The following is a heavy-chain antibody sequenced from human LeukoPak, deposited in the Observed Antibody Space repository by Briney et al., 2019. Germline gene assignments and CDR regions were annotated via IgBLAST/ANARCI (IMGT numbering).Heavy chain of an antibody. CDR1: GFTFSNAW. Sequence: PGGSLRLSCAASGFTFSNAWMSWVRQAPGKGLEWVGRIKSKTDGGTTDYAAPVKGRFTISRDDSKNTLYLQMNSLKTEDTAVYYCTTRIVVVVAATPPNWFDPWGQGTLVTVSS. D-gene: IGHD2-15*01. CDR2: IKSKTDGGTT. J-gene: IGHJ5*02. CDR3: TTRIVVVVAATPPNWFDP. V-gene: IGHV3-15*01.